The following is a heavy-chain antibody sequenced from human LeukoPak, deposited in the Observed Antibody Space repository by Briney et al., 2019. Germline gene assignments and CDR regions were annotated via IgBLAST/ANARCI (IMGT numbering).Heavy chain of an antibody. J-gene: IGHJ4*02. D-gene: IGHD3-22*01. V-gene: IGHV1-18*04. CDR1: GYTFTSYG. Sequence: GASVKVSCKASGYTFTSYGISWVRQAPGQGLERMGWISAYNGNTNYAQKLQGRVTMTTDTSTSTAYMELRSLRSDDTAVYYCARDRSWMSSGSFDYWGQGTLVTVSS. CDR2: ISAYNGNT. CDR3: ARDRSWMSSGSFDY.